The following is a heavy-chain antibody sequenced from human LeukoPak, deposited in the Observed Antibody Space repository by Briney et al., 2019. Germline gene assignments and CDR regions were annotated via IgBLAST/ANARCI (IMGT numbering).Heavy chain of an antibody. CDR2: INPSTGGT. CDR3: ARSAVEAATPAGY. CDR1: GYTFTGYY. V-gene: IGHV1-2*02. Sequence: WASVKVSCKTSGYTFTGYYMHRVRQAPGQGLEWMGWINPSTGGTSYAQKFQGRVTMTRDTSITTAYMELSGLRSDDTAVYYCARSAVEAATPAGYWGQGTLVTVSS. D-gene: IGHD2-15*01. J-gene: IGHJ4*02.